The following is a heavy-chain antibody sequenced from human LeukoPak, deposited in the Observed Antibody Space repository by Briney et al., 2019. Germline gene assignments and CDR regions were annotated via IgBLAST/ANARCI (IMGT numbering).Heavy chain of an antibody. CDR1: GGSISSYY. D-gene: IGHD3-9*01. CDR2: IYYSGST. Sequence: SETLSLTCTVSGGSISSYYWSWIRRPPGKGLEWIGYIYYSGSTNYNPSLKSRVTISVDTSKNQFSLKLSSVTAADTAVYYCAREIYDILDRWFDPWGQGTLVTVSS. V-gene: IGHV4-59*01. CDR3: AREIYDILDRWFDP. J-gene: IGHJ5*02.